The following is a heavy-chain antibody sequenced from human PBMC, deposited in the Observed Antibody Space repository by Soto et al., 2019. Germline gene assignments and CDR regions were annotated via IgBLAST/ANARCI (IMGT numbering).Heavy chain of an antibody. J-gene: IGHJ4*02. CDR2: ISGSGGST. CDR1: GFTFSSYA. Sequence: GESLKISCAASGFTFSSYAMSWVRQAPGKGLEWVSAISGSGGSTYYADSVKGRFTISRDNSKNTLYLQMNSLRAEDTAVYYCAKDKVLAAAGKSATFDYWGQGTLVTVSS. D-gene: IGHD6-13*01. CDR3: AKDKVLAAAGKSATFDY. V-gene: IGHV3-23*01.